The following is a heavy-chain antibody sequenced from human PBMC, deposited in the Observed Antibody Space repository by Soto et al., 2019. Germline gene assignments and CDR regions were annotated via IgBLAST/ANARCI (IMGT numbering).Heavy chain of an antibody. CDR1: GGMLSSSA. D-gene: IGHD2-2*01. Sequence: GASAKVSCKASGGMLSSSAINWVRQAPGQGLEWMGGIVPMNGSPKYAQEFLGRVTISADASATTAYMDLSGLKSEDTAVYYCSFAPNWTYQLFRYWGRGTQVTVSS. CDR3: SFAPNWTYQLFRY. CDR2: IVPMNGSP. V-gene: IGHV1-69*13. J-gene: IGHJ4*02.